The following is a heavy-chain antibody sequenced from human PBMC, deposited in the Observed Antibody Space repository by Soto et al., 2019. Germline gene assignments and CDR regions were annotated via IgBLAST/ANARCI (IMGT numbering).Heavy chain of an antibody. J-gene: IGHJ6*02. V-gene: IGHV1-18*01. CDR2: ISAYNGNT. CDR1: GYTFTSYG. D-gene: IGHD2-2*01. Sequence: ASVKVSCKASGYTFTSYGISWVRQAPGQGLEWMGWISAYNGNTNYAQKLQGRVTMITDTSTSTAYMELRSLRSDDTAVYYCARDDSVYCSSTSCYGWDYYYGMDVWGQGTTVTVSS. CDR3: ARDDSVYCSSTSCYGWDYYYGMDV.